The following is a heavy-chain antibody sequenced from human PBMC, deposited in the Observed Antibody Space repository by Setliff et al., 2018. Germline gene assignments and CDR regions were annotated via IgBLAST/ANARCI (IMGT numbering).Heavy chain of an antibody. Sequence: LSLSCAASGFSFNKYWMYWVRQAPGKGLEWVSRINGDATIAHYADSVKGRFTISRDNARNALYLQMVSLRGEDTGVYFCAALDWGENFYNVDVWGKGTTVTVSS. V-gene: IGHV3-74*01. CDR1: GFSFNKYW. J-gene: IGHJ6*03. D-gene: IGHD7-27*01. CDR2: INGDATIA. CDR3: AALDWGENFYNVDV.